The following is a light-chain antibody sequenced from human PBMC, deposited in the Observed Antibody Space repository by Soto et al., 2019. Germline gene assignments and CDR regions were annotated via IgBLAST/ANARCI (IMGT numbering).Light chain of an antibody. CDR1: QSVRGSY. CDR2: GAA. CDR3: SKNGSAPLYI. V-gene: IGKV3-20*01. Sequence: EIVLTQSPGTRALSPGERATLSCSASQSVRGSYLAWYQQKPGQAPRLFIYGAANRATGIPDRFSGSGSGTDLTLNSSRLEPEDFAAYYWSKNGSAPLYIFGQGTNLEIK. J-gene: IGKJ2*01.